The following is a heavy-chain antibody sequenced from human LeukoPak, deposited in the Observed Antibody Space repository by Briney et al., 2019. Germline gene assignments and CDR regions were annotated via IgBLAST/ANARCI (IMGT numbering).Heavy chain of an antibody. CDR3: ARFCSGGSCPDY. CDR2: IYYSGST. CDR1: GGSISSGDYY. J-gene: IGHJ4*02. V-gene: IGHV4-30-4*01. D-gene: IGHD2-15*01. Sequence: SETLSLTCTVSGGSISSGDYYWSWIRQPPGKGLEWIGYIYYSGSTYYNPSLKSRVTISVDTSKNQFSLQLSSVTAADTAVYYCARFCSGGSCPDYWGQGTLVTVSS.